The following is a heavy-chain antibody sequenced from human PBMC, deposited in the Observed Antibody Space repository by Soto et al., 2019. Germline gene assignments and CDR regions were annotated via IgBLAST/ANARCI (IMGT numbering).Heavy chain of an antibody. CDR1: GFTFSSSA. Sequence: EVQLLESGGGLVQPGGSLRLSCAASGFTFSSSAMTWVRQAPGKGLEWVSAISGGGGSTYYADSVKGRFTISRDNSKDTLFLQMNSLRAEDTAVYYWAKTASLFDYWGQGTLVTVSS. CDR3: AKTASLFDY. V-gene: IGHV3-23*01. D-gene: IGHD5-18*01. J-gene: IGHJ4*02. CDR2: ISGGGGST.